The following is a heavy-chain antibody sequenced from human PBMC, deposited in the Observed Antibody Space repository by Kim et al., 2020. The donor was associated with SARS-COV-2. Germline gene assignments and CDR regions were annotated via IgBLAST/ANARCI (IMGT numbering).Heavy chain of an antibody. D-gene: IGHD2-2*01. CDR1: GYTFTNYD. Sequence: ASVKVSCKASGYTFTNYDINWVRQAPGQGLEWMGRISPYNGNTNYAQNLQGRVTVTTDTSTSTAYMELRSLRSDDTAVYYCARDASKYSSRTSCYRGYYYYGMDVWGQGTPVTVSS. CDR3: ARDASKYSSRTSCYRGYYYYGMDV. J-gene: IGHJ6*02. V-gene: IGHV1-18*04. CDR2: ISPYNGNT.